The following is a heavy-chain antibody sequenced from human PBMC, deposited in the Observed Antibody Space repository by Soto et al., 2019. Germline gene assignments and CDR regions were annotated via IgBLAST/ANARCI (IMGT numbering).Heavy chain of an antibody. J-gene: IGHJ6*02. D-gene: IGHD3-3*01. CDR2: IKSKTDGGTT. CDR1: GFTFSNAW. V-gene: IGHV3-15*07. Sequence: GGSLRLSCAASGFTFSNAWMNWVRQAPGKGLEWVGRIKSKTDGGTTDYAAPVKGRFTISRDDSKNTLYLQMNSLKTEDTAVYYCTTALNYDFWSGYYPFRQNYYYYYGMDVWGQGTTVTVSS. CDR3: TTALNYDFWSGYYPFRQNYYYYYGMDV.